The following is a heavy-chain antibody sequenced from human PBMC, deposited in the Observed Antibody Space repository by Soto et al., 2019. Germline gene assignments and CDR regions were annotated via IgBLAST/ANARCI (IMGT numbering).Heavy chain of an antibody. J-gene: IGHJ6*02. CDR2: ISGSGGST. CDR3: ARARLGGYYCYGMDV. V-gene: IGHV3-23*01. D-gene: IGHD1-26*01. Sequence: GGSLRLSCAASGFTFSSNAMSWVRQAPGKGLEWVSAISGSGGSTYYADSVKGRFTISRDNSKNTLYLQMNSLRAEDTAVYYCARARLGGYYCYGMDVWGQGTTVTVSS. CDR1: GFTFSSNA.